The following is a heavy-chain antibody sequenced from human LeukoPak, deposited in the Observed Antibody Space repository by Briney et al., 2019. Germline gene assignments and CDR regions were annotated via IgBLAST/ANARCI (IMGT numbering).Heavy chain of an antibody. Sequence: SQTLSLTCAISGDSVSSNSAAWNWIRQSTSRGLEWLGRTYYRSKWYNDYAVSVKSRITINPDTSKNQFSLQLNSVTPEDTAVYYCARGADLAVAGSPSHTDPNFDYWGQGTLVTVSS. CDR2: TYYRSKWYN. D-gene: IGHD6-19*01. V-gene: IGHV6-1*01. CDR3: ARGADLAVAGSPSHTDPNFDY. CDR1: GDSVSSNSAA. J-gene: IGHJ4*02.